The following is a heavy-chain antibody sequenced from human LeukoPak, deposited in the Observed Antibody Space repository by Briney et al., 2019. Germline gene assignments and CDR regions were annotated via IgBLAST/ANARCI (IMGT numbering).Heavy chain of an antibody. V-gene: IGHV3-30*02. CDR3: AKGPHIVVVPAAHFDY. Sequence: GGSLRLSCAASGFTFSSYGMHWVRQAPGKGLEWVAFIRYDGSNKYYADSVKGRFTISRDNSKNTLYLQMNSLRVEDTAVYYCAKGPHIVVVPAAHFDYWGQGTLVTVSS. J-gene: IGHJ4*02. D-gene: IGHD2-2*01. CDR1: GFTFSSYG. CDR2: IRYDGSNK.